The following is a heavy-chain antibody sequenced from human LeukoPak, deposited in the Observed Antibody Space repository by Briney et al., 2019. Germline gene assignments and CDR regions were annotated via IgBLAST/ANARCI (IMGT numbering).Heavy chain of an antibody. Sequence: PGGSLRLSCAASGFTFGDYPIHWVRQAPGKGLEWVSGISGDGGSTYYADSVKGRFTISRDNSKNTLYLQMNSLRAEDTAVYYCAKIMTTVTTPFDYWGQGTLVTVSS. CDR3: AKIMTTVTTPFDY. V-gene: IGHV3-23*01. D-gene: IGHD4-17*01. J-gene: IGHJ4*02. CDR2: ISGDGGST. CDR1: GFTFGDYP.